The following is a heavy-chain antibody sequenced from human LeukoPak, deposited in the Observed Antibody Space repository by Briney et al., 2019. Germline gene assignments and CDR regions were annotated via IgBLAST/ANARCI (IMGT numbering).Heavy chain of an antibody. Sequence: GGSLRLSCAASGFTFNFTLSDYYMNWIRQAPGKGLEWVSYISSSGSAIYYADSVKGRFTISRDNAKNSLYLQMNSLRAEDTAVYYCARVGRNYFDYWGQGTLVTVSS. D-gene: IGHD3-10*01. CDR1: GFTFNFTLSDYY. V-gene: IGHV3-11*04. CDR2: ISSSGSAI. CDR3: ARVGRNYFDY. J-gene: IGHJ4*02.